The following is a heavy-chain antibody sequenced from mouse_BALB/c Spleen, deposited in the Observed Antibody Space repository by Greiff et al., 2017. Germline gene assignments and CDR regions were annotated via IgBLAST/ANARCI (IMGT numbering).Heavy chain of an antibody. Sequence: QVQLQQSGAELVRPGSSVKISCKASGYAFSSYWMNWVKQRPGQGLAWIGQIYPGDGDTNYNGKFKGKATLTADKSSSTAYMQISSLTSEDSAVYFCARSGKIDYDYDYYAMDYGGEGNSGTVSA. V-gene: IGHV1-80*01. CDR3: ARSGKIDYDYDYYAMDY. J-gene: IGHJ4*01. D-gene: IGHD2-4*01. CDR1: GYAFSSYW. CDR2: IYPGDGDT.